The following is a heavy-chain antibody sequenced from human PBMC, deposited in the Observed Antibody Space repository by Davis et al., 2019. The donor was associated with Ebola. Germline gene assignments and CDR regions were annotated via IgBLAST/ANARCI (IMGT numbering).Heavy chain of an antibody. J-gene: IGHJ4*02. CDR2: ISGSGGST. D-gene: IGHD6-13*01. Sequence: PGGSLRLSCTDSVITFSSYAMTWVRQAPGKGLEWVSAISGSGGSTYYADSVKGRFTISRDNSKKTLYLQMNSLRAEDTAVYYCAKDLTEKQQLVLRPPGSFDYWGQGTLVTVSS. CDR1: VITFSSYA. CDR3: AKDLTEKQQLVLRPPGSFDY. V-gene: IGHV3-23*01.